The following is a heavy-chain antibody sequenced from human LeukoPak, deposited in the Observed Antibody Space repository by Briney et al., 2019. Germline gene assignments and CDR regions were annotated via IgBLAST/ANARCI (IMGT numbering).Heavy chain of an antibody. CDR2: ISYDGSNK. CDR1: GFTFSSYG. Sequence: PGGSLRLSCAASGFTFSSYGMHWVRQAPGKGLEWVAVISYDGSNKYYADSVKGRFTISRDNSKNTLYLQMNSLRAEDTAVYYCANMKVGYCSGGSCYHIGYFQHWGQGTLVTVSS. V-gene: IGHV3-30*18. J-gene: IGHJ1*01. D-gene: IGHD2-15*01. CDR3: ANMKVGYCSGGSCYHIGYFQH.